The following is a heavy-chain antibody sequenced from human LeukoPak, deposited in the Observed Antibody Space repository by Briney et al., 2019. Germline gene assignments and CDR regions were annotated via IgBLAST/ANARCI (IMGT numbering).Heavy chain of an antibody. J-gene: IGHJ6*03. CDR3: ARARYETRIWPKSRYDYYHYMDV. Sequence: GASVKVSCKASGYTFTTHTIHWVRQAPGQRLEWMGWINAGNGNKKYSQEFQDRVTITRDTSASTAYMELSSLRSEDMAVYYCARARYETRIWPKSRYDYYHYMDVWGKGTTVTVSS. CDR2: INAGNGNK. D-gene: IGHD3-3*01. CDR1: GYTFTTHT. V-gene: IGHV1-3*03.